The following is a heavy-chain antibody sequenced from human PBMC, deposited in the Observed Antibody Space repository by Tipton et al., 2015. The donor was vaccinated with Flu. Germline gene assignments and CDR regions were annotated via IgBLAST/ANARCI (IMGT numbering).Heavy chain of an antibody. D-gene: IGHD6-19*01. J-gene: IGHJ4*02. Sequence: VQLVQSGGGVVLPGGSLRLSCTASGFTFSRYAMSWVRQAPGKGLEWVSAIGGGGATTYFADSVKGRFTISRDNIRNTLYLQMNSLRAEDTAIYYCARVIPAFVAGLSYWGQGTLVSVSS. V-gene: IGHV3-23*04. CDR1: GFTFSRYA. CDR2: IGGGGATT. CDR3: ARVIPAFVAGLSY.